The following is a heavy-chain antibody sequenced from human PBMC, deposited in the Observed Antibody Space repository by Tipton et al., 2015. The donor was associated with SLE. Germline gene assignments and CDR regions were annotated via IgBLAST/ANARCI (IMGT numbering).Heavy chain of an antibody. CDR3: ARTNWNYVYFDY. Sequence: TLSLTCTVSGASITSYSWTWIRQPPGKRLEWIGYSHSTGRTNYNPSLKSRVTISVDTSNNHLSLRLTSLTAADTAVYYCARTNWNYVYFDYWGQGALVTVSS. D-gene: IGHD1-7*01. CDR1: GASITSYS. V-gene: IGHV4-4*08. CDR2: SHSTGRT. J-gene: IGHJ4*02.